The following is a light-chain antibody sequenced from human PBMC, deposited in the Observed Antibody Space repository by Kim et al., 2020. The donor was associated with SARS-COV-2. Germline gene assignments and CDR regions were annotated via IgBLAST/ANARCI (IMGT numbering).Light chain of an antibody. CDR1: GSNIGEGYD. CDR2: SNN. J-gene: IGLJ1*01. CDR3: QSYDRRLSSYV. Sequence: RVTISCTGSGSNIGEGYDVHWYQQLPGKAPKFLIYSNNNRPSGVPDRSSASKTGTSASLAITGLQAEDEAAYYCQSYDRRLSSYVFGTGTKVTVL. V-gene: IGLV1-40*01.